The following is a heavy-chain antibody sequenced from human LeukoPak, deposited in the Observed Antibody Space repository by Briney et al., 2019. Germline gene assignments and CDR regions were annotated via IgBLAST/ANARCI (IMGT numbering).Heavy chain of an antibody. V-gene: IGHV1-18*01. CDR3: ARRGRLGAVDY. J-gene: IGHJ4*02. D-gene: IGHD3-10*01. CDR1: AYSFTIYG. CDR2: ISVYNGNT. Sequence: GASVKLSLTCSAYSFTIYGISWVRHAPGQGLGWMGWISVYNGNTNYAHKLQGRVTMTTDTSTSTAYMELSSLRSDVTAVYYCARRGRLGAVDYWGQGTLVTVSS.